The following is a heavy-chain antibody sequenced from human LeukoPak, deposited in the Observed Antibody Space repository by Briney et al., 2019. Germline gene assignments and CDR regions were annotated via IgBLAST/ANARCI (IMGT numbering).Heavy chain of an antibody. J-gene: IGHJ4*02. CDR1: GFTFSSYA. V-gene: IGHV3-64*01. D-gene: IGHD4-17*01. CDR3: ARSGYGDYPYYFDY. Sequence: GGSLRLSCAASGFTFSSYAMHWVRQAPGKGLEYVSAISSNGGSTYYANSVKGRFTISRDNSKNTLYLQMGSLRAEDMAVYYCARSGYGDYPYYFDYWGQGTLVTVSS. CDR2: ISSNGGST.